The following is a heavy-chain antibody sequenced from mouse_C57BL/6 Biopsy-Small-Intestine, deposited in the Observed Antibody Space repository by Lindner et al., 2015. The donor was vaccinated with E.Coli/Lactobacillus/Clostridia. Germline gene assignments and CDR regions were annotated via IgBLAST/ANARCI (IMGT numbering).Heavy chain of an antibody. J-gene: IGHJ2*01. CDR2: ISSGSSTI. Sequence: VQLQESGEDLVKPGGSLKLSCAASGFTFSDYGMHWVRQAPEKGLEWVAYISSGSSTIYYADTVKGRSTISRDNAKNTLFLQMTSLRSEDTAMYYCTRRSLDGYFFDYWGQGTTLTVSS. D-gene: IGHD2-3*01. V-gene: IGHV5-17*01. CDR3: TRRSLDGYFFDY. CDR1: GFTFSDYG.